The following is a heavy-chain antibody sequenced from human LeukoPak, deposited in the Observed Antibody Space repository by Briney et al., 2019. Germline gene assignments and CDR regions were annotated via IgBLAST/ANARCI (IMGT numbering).Heavy chain of an antibody. CDR1: GFTFSSYA. CDR2: ISDDGGHK. Sequence: GGSLRLSCAASGFTFSSYAMHWVRQAPGKGLEWVAVISDDGGHKYYADSVEGRFTISRDNSNNMLYLQMSSLRPEDTAVCYCARARSVVAPTGFDYWGQGTLVTVSS. J-gene: IGHJ4*02. V-gene: IGHV3-30-3*01. D-gene: IGHD4-23*01. CDR3: ARARSVVAPTGFDY.